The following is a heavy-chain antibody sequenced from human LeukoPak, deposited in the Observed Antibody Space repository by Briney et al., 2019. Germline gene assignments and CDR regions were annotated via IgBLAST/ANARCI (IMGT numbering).Heavy chain of an antibody. CDR3: ARQGGGAARVFDY. CDR2: IYHSGST. CDR1: GYSISSGYY. V-gene: IGHV4-38-2*01. Sequence: SETLSLTCADSGYSISSGYYWGWIRQPPGEGLEWIGSIYHSGSTYYNPSLKSRVTISVDTSKNQFSLKLSSVTAADTAVYYCARQGGGAARVFDYWGQGTLVTVSS. D-gene: IGHD6-6*01. J-gene: IGHJ4*02.